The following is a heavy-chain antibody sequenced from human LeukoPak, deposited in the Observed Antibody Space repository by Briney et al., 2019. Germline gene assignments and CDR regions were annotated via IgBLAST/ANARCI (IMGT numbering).Heavy chain of an antibody. CDR3: ARDGLLPPWAFDI. V-gene: IGHV4-34*01. D-gene: IGHD3-22*01. Sequence: SETLSLTCAVYGGSFSGYYWSCIRQPPGKGLEWIGEINHSGSTNYNPSLKSRVTISVDTSKNQFSLKLSSVTAADTAVYYCARDGLLPPWAFDIWGQGTMVTVSS. CDR1: GGSFSGYY. J-gene: IGHJ3*02. CDR2: INHSGST.